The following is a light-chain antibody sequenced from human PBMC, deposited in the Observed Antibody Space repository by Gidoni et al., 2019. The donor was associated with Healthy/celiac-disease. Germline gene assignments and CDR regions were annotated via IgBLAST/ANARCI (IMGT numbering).Light chain of an antibody. Sequence: ESGMTQSTLSLPVTPGEPASISCRSSQILLHSNGYNYLDWYLQKPGQSPQILIYLGSNRASGVPDRFSGSGSGTDFTLKISRVEAEDVGVYYCMQALQTLWTFGQGTKLEIK. CDR3: MQALQTLWT. CDR2: LGS. J-gene: IGKJ2*02. V-gene: IGKV2-28*01. CDR1: QILLHSNGYNY.